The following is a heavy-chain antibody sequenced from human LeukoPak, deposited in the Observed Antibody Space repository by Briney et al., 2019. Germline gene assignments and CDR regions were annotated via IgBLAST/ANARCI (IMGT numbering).Heavy chain of an antibody. CDR2: IYTSGST. CDR1: GGSISSSSYY. CDR3: AAGGRGSYYDFWSGAYGMDV. D-gene: IGHD3-3*01. Sequence: SETLSLTCTVSGGSISSSSYYWGWIRQPPGKGLEWIGRIYTSGSTNYNPSLKSRVTMSVDTSKNQFSLKLSSVTAADTAVYYCAAGGRGSYYDFWSGAYGMDVWGQGTTVTVSS. J-gene: IGHJ6*02. V-gene: IGHV4-61*05.